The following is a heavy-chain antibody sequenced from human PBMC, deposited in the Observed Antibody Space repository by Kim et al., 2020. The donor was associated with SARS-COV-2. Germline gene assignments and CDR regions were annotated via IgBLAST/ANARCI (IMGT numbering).Heavy chain of an antibody. J-gene: IGHJ4*02. V-gene: IGHV3-33*01. CDR3: ARDLIFGDYVSSGYPPDY. D-gene: IGHD3-22*01. Sequence: GGSLRLSCAASGFTFSSYGMHWVRQAPGKGLEWVAVIWYDGSNKYYADSVKGRFTISRDNSKNTLYLQMNSLRAEDTAVYYCARDLIFGDYVSSGYPPDYWGRGTLVTVCS. CDR1: GFTFSSYG. CDR2: IWYDGSNK.